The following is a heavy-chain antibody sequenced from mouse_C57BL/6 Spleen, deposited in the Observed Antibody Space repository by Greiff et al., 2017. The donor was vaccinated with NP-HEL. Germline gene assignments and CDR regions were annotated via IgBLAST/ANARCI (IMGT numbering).Heavy chain of an antibody. CDR3: ARLGGTEAMDY. D-gene: IGHD3-3*01. J-gene: IGHJ4*01. CDR1: GYTFTSYT. V-gene: IGHV1-4*01. Sequence: QVQLQQSGAELARPGASVKMSCKASGYTFTSYTMHWVKQRPGQGLEWIGYINPSSGYTKYNQKFKDKATLTADKSSSTAYMQLSSLTSEDSAVYYCARLGGTEAMDYWGQGTSVTVSS. CDR2: INPSSGYT.